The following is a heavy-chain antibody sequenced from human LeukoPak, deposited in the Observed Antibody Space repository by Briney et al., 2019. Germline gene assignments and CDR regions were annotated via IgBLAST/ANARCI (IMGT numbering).Heavy chain of an antibody. V-gene: IGHV3-20*04. CDR3: ARADSASYDILASYSYYYYYGMDV. CDR2: INWNGGST. D-gene: IGHD3-9*01. CDR1: GFTFDDYG. Sequence: GSLRLSCAASGFTFDDYGMSWVRPAPGKGLEWVSGINWNGGSTGYADSVKGRFTISRDNAKNSLYLQMDSLRAEDTALYYCARADSASYDILASYSYYYYYGMDVWGQGTTVTVSS. J-gene: IGHJ6*02.